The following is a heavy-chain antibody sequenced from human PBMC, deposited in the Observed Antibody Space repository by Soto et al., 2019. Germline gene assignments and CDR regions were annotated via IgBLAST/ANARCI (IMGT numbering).Heavy chain of an antibody. CDR2: ISGSGVTT. D-gene: IGHD3-3*01. CDR1: GFTFSTYA. Sequence: GGSLRLSCAASGFTFSTYAMSWVRQAPGKGLEWVSVISGSGVTTYYADSVKGRFTISRDNSKNTLFLQMNRLRANDTAVYYCAKAGDYDFWSGSLNWFDPWGQGTLVTVSS. J-gene: IGHJ5*02. CDR3: AKAGDYDFWSGSLNWFDP. V-gene: IGHV3-23*01.